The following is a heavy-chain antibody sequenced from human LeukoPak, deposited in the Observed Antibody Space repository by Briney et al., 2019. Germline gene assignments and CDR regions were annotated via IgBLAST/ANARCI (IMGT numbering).Heavy chain of an antibody. D-gene: IGHD3-22*01. CDR1: GFTFSSYG. J-gene: IGHJ6*03. Sequence: GGSLRLSCAASGFTFSSYGMDWVRQAPGKGLEWVAVIWYDGSNKYYADSVKGRFTISRDNSKNTLYLQMNSLRAEDTAVYYCATGGYYRGPYYYMDVGGKGTTVTVSS. CDR2: IWYDGSNK. V-gene: IGHV3-33*01. CDR3: ATGGYYRGPYYYMDV.